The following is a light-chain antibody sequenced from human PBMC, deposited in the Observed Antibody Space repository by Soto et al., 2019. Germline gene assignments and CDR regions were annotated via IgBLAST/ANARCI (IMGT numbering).Light chain of an antibody. CDR1: QTGSSSY. CDR3: QDNSSAPHMYT. V-gene: IGKV3-20*01. J-gene: IGKJ2*01. Sequence: EIVLTQSPGTLSLSPGERATLSCRASQTGSSSYLSWYQQKRGQAPRLLIFLASSRATGIPDRFSGSGSGTDFTLTISRLESEDFAVYSCQDNSSAPHMYTFDQETEMEIK. CDR2: LAS.